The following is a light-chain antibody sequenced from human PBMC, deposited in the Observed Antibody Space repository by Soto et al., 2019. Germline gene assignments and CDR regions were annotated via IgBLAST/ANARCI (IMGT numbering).Light chain of an antibody. CDR2: AAS. Sequence: DIQMTQAPSSLSASVGDRVTITCRASQSVTSYLNWYQQKPGKAPKLLIYAASSLQSGVPSRFSASGSGTDFTLTISSLQPEDFATYYCQQSDSTPYTFGPGTKLEIK. CDR3: QQSDSTPYT. CDR1: QSVTSY. J-gene: IGKJ2*01. V-gene: IGKV1-39*01.